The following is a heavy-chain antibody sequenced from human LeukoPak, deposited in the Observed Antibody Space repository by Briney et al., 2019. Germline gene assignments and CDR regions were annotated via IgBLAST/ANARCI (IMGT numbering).Heavy chain of an antibody. D-gene: IGHD2-2*01. CDR3: AKDMGHKGCSSTSCYPSFDY. CDR1: GFTFSSYA. V-gene: IGHV3-23*01. Sequence: GGSLRLSCAASGFTFSSYAMSWVRQAPGKGLEWASANSGSGGSTYYADSVKGRFTISRDNSKNTLYLQMNSLRAEDTAVYYCAKDMGHKGCSSTSCYPSFDYWGQGTLVTVSS. CDR2: NSGSGGST. J-gene: IGHJ4*02.